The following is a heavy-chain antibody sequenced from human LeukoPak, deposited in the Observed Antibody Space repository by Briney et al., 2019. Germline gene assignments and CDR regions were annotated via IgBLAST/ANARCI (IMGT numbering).Heavy chain of an antibody. CDR3: ARDGWTNSLDY. Sequence: SETLSLTCTVSGGSISGYYWSWIRQPAGKGLEWIGRIYTSGSTNHNPSLKSRVTMSVDRSKKQFSLKLSSVTAADTAVYYCARDGWTNSLDYWGQGTLVTVSS. J-gene: IGHJ4*02. CDR1: GGSISGYY. D-gene: IGHD2-2*03. CDR2: IYTSGST. V-gene: IGHV4-4*07.